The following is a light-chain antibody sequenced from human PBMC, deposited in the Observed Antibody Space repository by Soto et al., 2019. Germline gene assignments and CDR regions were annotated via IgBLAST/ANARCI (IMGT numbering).Light chain of an antibody. CDR3: PRYNSAPWT. J-gene: IGKJ1*01. V-gene: IGKV1-27*01. Sequence: IQITQSQSSLSASVGDRVTITXXASQGISNYLAWYQQKPGKVPKLLIYAASSLQSGVTSRFSGSGSETEFTLTISSLQPEDVATYYCPRYNSAPWTFGPGTKVDIK. CDR2: AAS. CDR1: QGISNY.